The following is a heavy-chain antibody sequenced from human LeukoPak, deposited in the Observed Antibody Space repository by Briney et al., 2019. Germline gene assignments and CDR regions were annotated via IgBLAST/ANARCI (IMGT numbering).Heavy chain of an antibody. CDR1: GYTFTSYG. V-gene: IGHV1-18*01. CDR3: ARDGRAYCGGDCYPWRHFDY. J-gene: IGHJ4*02. CDR2: ISAYNGNT. Sequence: ASVKVSCKASGYTFTSYGISWVRQAPGQGLEWMGWISAYNGNTNYAQKLQGRVTMTTDTSTSTAYMELSSLRSEDTAVYYCARDGRAYCGGDCYPWRHFDYWGQGTLVTVSS. D-gene: IGHD2-21*02.